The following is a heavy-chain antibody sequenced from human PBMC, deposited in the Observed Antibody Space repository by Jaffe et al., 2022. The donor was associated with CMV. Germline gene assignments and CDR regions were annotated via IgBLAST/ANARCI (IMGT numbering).Heavy chain of an antibody. V-gene: IGHV3-48*02. CDR2: ISSSSSTI. Sequence: EVQLVESGGGLVQPGGSLRLSCAASGFTFSSYSMNWVRQAPGKGLEWVSYISSSSSTIYYADSVKGRFTISRDNAKNSLYLQMNSLRDEDTAVYYCARVQYYYDSSDETLDAFDIWGQGTMVTVSS. J-gene: IGHJ3*02. CDR1: GFTFSSYS. D-gene: IGHD3-22*01. CDR3: ARVQYYYDSSDETLDAFDI.